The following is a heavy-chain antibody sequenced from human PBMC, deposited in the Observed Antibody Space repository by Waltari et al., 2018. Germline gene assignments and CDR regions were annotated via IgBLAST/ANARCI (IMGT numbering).Heavy chain of an antibody. CDR1: GGSISSSNW. V-gene: IGHV4-4*02. CDR2: IYHSGST. CDR3: ARGGGIAARTRVYYMDV. J-gene: IGHJ6*03. Sequence: QVQLQESGPGLVKPSGTLSLTCAVSGGSISSSNWWSWVRQPPGKGLEWIGEIYHSGSTNYNPSLKSRVTISVDTSKNQFSLKLSSVTAADTAVYYCARGGGIAARTRVYYMDVWGKGTTVTVSS. D-gene: IGHD6-6*01.